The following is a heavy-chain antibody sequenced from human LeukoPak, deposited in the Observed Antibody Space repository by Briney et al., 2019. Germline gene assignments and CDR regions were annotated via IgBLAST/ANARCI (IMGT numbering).Heavy chain of an antibody. CDR3: ARNEYYDILTGYHSLDY. V-gene: IGHV1-69*13. Sequence: ASVKVSCKASGGTFSSYAISWVRQAPGQGLEWMGGIIPIFGTANYAQKFQGRVTITADESTSTAYMELSSLRSEDTAVHYCARNEYYDILTGYHSLDYWGQGTLVTVSS. CDR2: IIPIFGTA. J-gene: IGHJ4*02. D-gene: IGHD3-9*01. CDR1: GGTFSSYA.